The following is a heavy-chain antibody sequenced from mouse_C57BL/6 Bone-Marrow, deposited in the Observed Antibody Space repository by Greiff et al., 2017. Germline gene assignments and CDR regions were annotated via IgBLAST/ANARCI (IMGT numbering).Heavy chain of an antibody. D-gene: IGHD1-1*01. CDR3: ARNRAHGSSSWFAY. J-gene: IGHJ3*01. CDR1: GYTFTDYY. V-gene: IGHV1-76*01. CDR2: IYPGSGNT. Sequence: QVHVKQSGAGLVRPGASVKLSCKASGYTFTDYYINWVKQRPGQGLEWIARIYPGSGNTYYNEKFKGKATLTAEKSSSTAYMQLSSLTSEDSAVYFCARNRAHGSSSWFAYWGQGTLVTVSA.